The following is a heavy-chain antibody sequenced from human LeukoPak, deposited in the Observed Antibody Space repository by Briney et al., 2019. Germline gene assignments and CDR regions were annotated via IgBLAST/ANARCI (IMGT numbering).Heavy chain of an antibody. CDR2: VYSTGNT. CDR1: AVSISSGNFY. CDR3: ARDGDAVSAAIAGAFDL. Sequence: PSETLSLTCTVSAVSISSGNFYWSWIRQSAGKGLEWIGHVYSTGNTKYNPSLKSRVTISADTSKNQISLRLRSVTAADTAMFYCARDGDAVSAAIAGAFDLWGRGTVVTVSS. D-gene: IGHD2-2*01. J-gene: IGHJ3*01. V-gene: IGHV4-61*09.